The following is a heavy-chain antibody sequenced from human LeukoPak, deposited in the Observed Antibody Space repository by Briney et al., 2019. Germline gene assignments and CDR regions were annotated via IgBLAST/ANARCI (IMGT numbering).Heavy chain of an antibody. J-gene: IGHJ4*02. Sequence: SLDVGTTYYPASVKGRFTISRDNSKNTLYLQMNSLRAEDTAVYYCAKARGLGIVGAHFDYWGQGTLVTVSS. V-gene: IGHV3-23*01. CDR3: AKARGLGIVGAHFDY. CDR2: SLDVGTT. D-gene: IGHD1-26*01.